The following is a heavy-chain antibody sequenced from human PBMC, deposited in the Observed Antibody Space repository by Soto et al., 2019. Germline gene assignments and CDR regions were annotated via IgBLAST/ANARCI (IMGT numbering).Heavy chain of an antibody. CDR1: GGSISSYY. CDR3: ARGLVPAAMVRGDYYYYYMDV. J-gene: IGHJ6*03. D-gene: IGHD2-2*01. V-gene: IGHV4-59*08. Sequence: PSETLSLTCTVSGGSISSYYWSWIRQPPGKGLEWIGYIYYSGSTNYNPSLKSRVTISVDTSKNQFSLKLSSVTAADTAVYYCARGLVPAAMVRGDYYYYYMDVWGKGTTVTVSS. CDR2: IYYSGST.